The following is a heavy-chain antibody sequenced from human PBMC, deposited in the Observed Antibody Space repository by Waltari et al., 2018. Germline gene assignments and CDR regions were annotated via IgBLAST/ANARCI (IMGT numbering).Heavy chain of an antibody. CDR3: ARFQAVAGTYYYYYYGMDV. J-gene: IGHJ6*02. CDR2: INHSGST. D-gene: IGHD6-19*01. V-gene: IGHV4-34*01. CDR1: GGSFSGYY. Sequence: QVQLQQWGAGLLKPSETLSLTCAVYGGSFSGYYWSWIRQPPGKGLEWIGEINHSGSTNYNPSLKSRVTISVDTSKNQFSLKLSSVTAADTAVYYCARFQAVAGTYYYYYYGMDVWGQGTTVTVSS.